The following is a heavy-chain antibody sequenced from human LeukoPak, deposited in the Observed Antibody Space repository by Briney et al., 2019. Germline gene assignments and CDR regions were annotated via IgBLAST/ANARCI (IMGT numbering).Heavy chain of an antibody. CDR3: AREPTGLLPYA. J-gene: IGHJ4*02. Sequence: GASVKVSCKASGYTFTSYGIIWVRQAPGQGLEGMGWISAYNGNTNYAQKLQGRVTMTTDTSTSTAYMELRSLRSDDTAVYYCAREPTGLLPYAWGQGTLVTVSS. V-gene: IGHV1-18*01. CDR1: GYTFTSYG. D-gene: IGHD2-21*02. CDR2: ISAYNGNT.